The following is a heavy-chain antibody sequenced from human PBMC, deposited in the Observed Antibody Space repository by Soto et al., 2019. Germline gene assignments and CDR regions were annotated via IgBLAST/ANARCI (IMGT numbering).Heavy chain of an antibody. J-gene: IGHJ6*03. Sequence: GGSLRLSCAASGFTLSGYAMDWVRQAPGKGLEYVSFISSNGVGTYYANSVQGRFTISRDNSKNTVYLQMGSLRPEDMAVYYCASRARSDFYYMDVWGKGTTVTVSS. V-gene: IGHV3-64*01. CDR2: ISSNGVGT. CDR1: GFTLSGYA. CDR3: ASRARSDFYYMDV. D-gene: IGHD3-10*01.